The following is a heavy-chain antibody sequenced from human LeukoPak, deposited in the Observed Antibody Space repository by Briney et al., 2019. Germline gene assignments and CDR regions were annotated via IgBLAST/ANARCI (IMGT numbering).Heavy chain of an antibody. V-gene: IGHV4-34*01. Sequence: TSETLSLTCAVYGGSLNGHYWSWIRQPPGKGLEWIGEGSESEGTKFNPSLKSRVTISADTSKNQFSLKVKSVTAADTAVYYCARVYSWYFDYWGQGTLVTVSS. J-gene: IGHJ4*02. D-gene: IGHD2-15*01. CDR3: ARVYSWYFDY. CDR1: GGSLNGHY. CDR2: GSESEGT.